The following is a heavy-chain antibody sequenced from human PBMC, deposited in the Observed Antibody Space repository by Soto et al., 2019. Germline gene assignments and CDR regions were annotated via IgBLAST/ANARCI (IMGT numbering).Heavy chain of an antibody. J-gene: IGHJ4*02. Sequence: GGSLRLSCAASGFTFSSYGMHWVRQAPGKGLEWVAVISYDGSNKYYADSVKGRFTISRDNSKNTLYLQMNSLRAEDTAVYYCAKGGSSGYHNPFDYWGQGTLVTVSS. V-gene: IGHV3-30*18. CDR2: ISYDGSNK. CDR3: AKGGSSGYHNPFDY. D-gene: IGHD3-22*01. CDR1: GFTFSSYG.